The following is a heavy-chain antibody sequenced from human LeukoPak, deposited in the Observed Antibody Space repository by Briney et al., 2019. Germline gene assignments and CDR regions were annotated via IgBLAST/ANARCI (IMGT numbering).Heavy chain of an antibody. D-gene: IGHD4-17*01. Sequence: SETLSLTCTVSGGSISSGGYYWSWIRQHPGKGLEWIGYIYYSGSTCYNPSLKSRVTISVDTSKNQFSLKLSSVTAADTAVYYCARGGQYGDYGNFDYWGQGTLVTVSS. CDR3: ARGGQYGDYGNFDY. CDR1: GGSISSGGYY. CDR2: IYYSGST. V-gene: IGHV4-31*03. J-gene: IGHJ4*02.